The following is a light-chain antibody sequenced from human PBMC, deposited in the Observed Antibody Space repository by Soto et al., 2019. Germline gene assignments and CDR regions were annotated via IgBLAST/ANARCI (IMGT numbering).Light chain of an antibody. J-gene: IGLJ3*02. CDR1: SSNFGAGYD. V-gene: IGLV1-40*01. CDR3: QSYDTSLRAWV. CDR2: GNS. Sequence: QSVLTQPPSVSGAPGQRVTISCTGGSSNFGAGYDVHWYRQFPGTAPKLLVYGNSNRPSGISDRFSASKSGSSASLAITGLQAEDEADYYCQSYDTSLRAWVFGGGTKLTVL.